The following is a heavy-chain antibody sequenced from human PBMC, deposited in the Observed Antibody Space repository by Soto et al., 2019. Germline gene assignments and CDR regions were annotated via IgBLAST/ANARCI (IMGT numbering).Heavy chain of an antibody. Sequence: PSETLSLTCSVSGGSISSGYWTWIRHPPGKGLEWIGYIYYSGSTNYNPSLKSRVTISVDTSKNQFSLKLSSVTAADTAVYYCARDLYLGSGSYYHWFDPWGQGTLVTVSS. J-gene: IGHJ5*02. V-gene: IGHV4-59*01. CDR3: ARDLYLGSGSYYHWFDP. CDR1: GGSISSGY. CDR2: IYYSGST. D-gene: IGHD3-10*01.